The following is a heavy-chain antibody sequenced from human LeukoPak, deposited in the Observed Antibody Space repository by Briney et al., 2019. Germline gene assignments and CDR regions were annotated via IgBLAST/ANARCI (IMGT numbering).Heavy chain of an antibody. CDR3: ARYGRAFDI. Sequence: PSETLSLTCTVSGDSITSYYWSWIRQPPGKGLEWIGYIYYSGSTNYNPSLKSRVTISVDTSKNQFSLKLSSVTAADTAVYYCARYGRAFDIWGQGTMVTVSS. CDR1: GDSITSYY. CDR2: IYYSGST. D-gene: IGHD3-10*01. J-gene: IGHJ3*02. V-gene: IGHV4-59*08.